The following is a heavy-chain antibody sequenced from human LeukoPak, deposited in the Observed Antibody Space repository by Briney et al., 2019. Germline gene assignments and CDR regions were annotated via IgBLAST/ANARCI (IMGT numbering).Heavy chain of an antibody. CDR2: IYPGDSDT. CDR1: GYSFTSYW. D-gene: IGHD3-22*01. Sequence: GESLKISCKVSGYSFTSYWIDWVRQTPGKGLEWMGIIYPGDSDTRYSLSFQGQVTISADKSISTAYLQWSSLKASDTAMYYCARLRYYDSSGAVGALDYWGQGTLVTVSS. J-gene: IGHJ4*02. CDR3: ARLRYYDSSGAVGALDY. V-gene: IGHV5-51*01.